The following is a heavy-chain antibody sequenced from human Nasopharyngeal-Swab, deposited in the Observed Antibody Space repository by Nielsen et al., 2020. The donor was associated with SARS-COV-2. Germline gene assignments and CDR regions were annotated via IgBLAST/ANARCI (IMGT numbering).Heavy chain of an antibody. J-gene: IGHJ6*03. D-gene: IGHD1-1*01. CDR3: ATGREHYYYYMDV. Sequence: GESLKTPCKGSGYSLTSYWIGWVRQMPGKGLEWMGIIYPGDSDTRYSPSFQGQVTISADKSISTAYLQWSSLKASDTAMYYCATGREHYYYYMDVWGKGTTVTVSS. CDR1: GYSLTSYW. V-gene: IGHV5-51*01. CDR2: IYPGDSDT.